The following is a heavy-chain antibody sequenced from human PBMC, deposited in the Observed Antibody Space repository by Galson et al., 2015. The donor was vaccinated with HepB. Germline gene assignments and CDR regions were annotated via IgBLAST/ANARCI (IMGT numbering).Heavy chain of an antibody. V-gene: IGHV1-46*01. CDR3: ARDDRMEVRYFDWLTPYYYYGMDV. CDR2: INPSGGST. CDR1: GYTFTSYY. D-gene: IGHD3-9*01. J-gene: IGHJ6*02. Sequence: SVKVSCKASGYTFTSYYMHWVRQAPGQGLEWMGIINPSGGSTSYAQKFQGRVTMTRDTSTSTVYMELSSLRSEDTAVYYCARDDRMEVRYFDWLTPYYYYGMDVWGQGTTVTVSS.